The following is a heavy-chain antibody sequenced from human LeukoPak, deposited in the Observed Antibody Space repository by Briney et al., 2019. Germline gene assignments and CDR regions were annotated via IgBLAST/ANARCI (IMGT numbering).Heavy chain of an antibody. CDR3: ARAWPLSDPWYFDL. J-gene: IGHJ2*01. CDR2: IYYSGST. CDR1: GGSFSSSSYY. Sequence: PSETLSLTGTVSGGSFSSSSYYWGWIRQPPGKGLEWIGYIYYSGSTNYNPSLKSRVTISVDTSKNQFSLKLSSVTAADTAVYYCARAWPLSDPWYFDLWGRGTLVTVSS. V-gene: IGHV4-61*01. D-gene: IGHD5-24*01.